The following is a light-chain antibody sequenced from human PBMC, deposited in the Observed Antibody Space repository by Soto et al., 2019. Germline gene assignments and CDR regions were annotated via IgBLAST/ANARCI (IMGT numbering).Light chain of an antibody. CDR2: EVS. Sequence: QSVLTQPASVSGSPGQSITLSCTGTSSNIGGYNYVSWYQQHPGKAHRLMIYEVSNRPSGVSNRFSGSKSGSTASLTISGLQAEDEADYYCSSYTSSSTLVFGAGTKLTVL. J-gene: IGLJ2*01. CDR1: SSNIGGYNY. V-gene: IGLV2-14*01. CDR3: SSYTSSSTLV.